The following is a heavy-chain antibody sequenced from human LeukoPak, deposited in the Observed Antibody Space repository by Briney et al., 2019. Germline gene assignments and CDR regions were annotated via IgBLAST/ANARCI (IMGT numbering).Heavy chain of an antibody. J-gene: IGHJ6*03. CDR2: ISSSGSTI. CDR1: GFTFSDYY. CDR3: ARDEKYCSGGSCLFYYYYYMDV. D-gene: IGHD2-15*01. Sequence: GGSLRLSCAASGFTFSDYYMSWIRQAPGKGLEWVSYISSSGSTIYHADSVKGRFTISRDNAKNSLYLQMNSLRAEDTAVYYCARDEKYCSGGSCLFYYYYYMDVWGKGTTVTVSS. V-gene: IGHV3-11*01.